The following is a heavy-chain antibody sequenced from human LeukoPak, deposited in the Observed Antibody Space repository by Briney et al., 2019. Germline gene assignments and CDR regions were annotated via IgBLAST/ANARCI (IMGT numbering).Heavy chain of an antibody. CDR3: ARDFGGSYIDY. J-gene: IGHJ4*02. D-gene: IGHD1-26*01. CDR1: GYTFTSLS. Sequence: ASGKACCKVSGYTFTSLSIHWVRQAPGEGLEWMGGFRPEDGETVYAQKFQGRVTLTGDTSTDTAYMELRSLRSDDTAVYYCARDFGGSYIDYWGQGTLVTVSS. V-gene: IGHV1-24*01. CDR2: FRPEDGET.